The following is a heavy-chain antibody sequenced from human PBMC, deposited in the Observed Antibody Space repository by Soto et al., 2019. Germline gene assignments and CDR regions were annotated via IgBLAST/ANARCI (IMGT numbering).Heavy chain of an antibody. CDR3: AHRRGIAARLDWFDP. CDR2: FRSRGDGGTT. CDR1: GFTFSSYS. V-gene: IGHV3-23*01. Sequence: GGSLRLSCAASGFTFSSYSMSWVRQAPGKGLEWVSGFRSRGDGGTTYYADSVKSRLTITKDTSKNQVVLTMTNMDPVDTATYYCAHRRGIAARLDWFDPWGQGTLVTVSS. J-gene: IGHJ5*02. D-gene: IGHD6-6*01.